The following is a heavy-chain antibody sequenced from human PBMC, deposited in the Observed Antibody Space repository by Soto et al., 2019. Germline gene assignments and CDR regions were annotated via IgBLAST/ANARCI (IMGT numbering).Heavy chain of an antibody. J-gene: IGHJ4*02. D-gene: IGHD3-10*01. Sequence: EVQLLGSGGGLVQPGGSLRLSCEASGFTFSRYWMGWVRQAPGKGLEWVANIKHDGGDKYYVDSVRGRFTISRDNANNSLYLQMNSLRAEDTAVYYCARGRGDYWGQGTLVTVSS. CDR2: IKHDGGDK. CDR3: ARGRGDY. V-gene: IGHV3-7*04. CDR1: GFTFSRYW.